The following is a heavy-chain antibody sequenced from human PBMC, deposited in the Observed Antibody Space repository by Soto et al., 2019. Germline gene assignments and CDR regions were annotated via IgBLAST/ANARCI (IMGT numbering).Heavy chain of an antibody. D-gene: IGHD2-8*01. CDR3: ARSATGIVLMVYTTRYYYGMDV. J-gene: IGHJ6*02. CDR1: GGTFSSYA. CDR2: IIPIFGTA. Sequence: QVQLVQSGAEVKKPGSSVKVSCKASGGTFSSYAISWVRQAPGQGLEWMGGIIPIFGTANYAQKVQGRVTITADKSTSTAYMELSSLRSEDTAVYYCARSATGIVLMVYTTRYYYGMDVWGQGTTVTVSS. V-gene: IGHV1-69*06.